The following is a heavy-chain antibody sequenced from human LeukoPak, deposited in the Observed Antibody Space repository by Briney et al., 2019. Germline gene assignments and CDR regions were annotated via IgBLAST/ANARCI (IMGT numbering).Heavy chain of an antibody. CDR1: GYTFTSYG. J-gene: IGHJ5*02. D-gene: IGHD2-2*01. CDR2: ISAYNGNT. V-gene: IGHV1-18*01. CDR3: ARGMSSTSFMVWFDP. Sequence: ASVKVSCKASGYTFTSYGISWVRQAPGQGLKWMGWISAYNGNTNYAQKLQGRVTMTTDTSTSTAYMELRSLRSDDTAVYYCARGMSSTSFMVWFDPWGQGTLVTVSS.